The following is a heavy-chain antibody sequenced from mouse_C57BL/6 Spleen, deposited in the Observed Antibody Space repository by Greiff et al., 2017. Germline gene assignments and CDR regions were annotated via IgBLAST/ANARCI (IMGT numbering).Heavy chain of an antibody. CDR3: ATSPGTGCAY. V-gene: IGHV1-82*01. CDR1: GYAFSSSW. D-gene: IGHD4-1*01. Sequence: QVQLKQSGPELVKPGASVKISCKASGYAFSSSWMNWVKQRPGKGLEWIGRIYPGDGDTNYNGKFKGKATLTADKSSSTAYMQLSSLTSEDSAVYFCATSPGTGCAYWGQGTLGTVSA. J-gene: IGHJ3*01. CDR2: IYPGDGDT.